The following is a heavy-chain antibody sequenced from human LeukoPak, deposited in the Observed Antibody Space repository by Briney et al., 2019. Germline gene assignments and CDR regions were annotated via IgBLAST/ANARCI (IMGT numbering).Heavy chain of an antibody. CDR1: GFMFSSNW. V-gene: IGHV3-7*01. CDR3: AREVAIGWFPGMSL. Sequence: TGGSLRLSCAASGFMFSSNWMSWVRLAPGKGLEWVANIKEDGTETYYVDSVKGRFTISRDNAKNSLYMQMNSLRIEDTAVYYCAREVAIGWFPGMSLWGQGTLVTVSS. D-gene: IGHD6-19*01. CDR2: IKEDGTET. J-gene: IGHJ4*02.